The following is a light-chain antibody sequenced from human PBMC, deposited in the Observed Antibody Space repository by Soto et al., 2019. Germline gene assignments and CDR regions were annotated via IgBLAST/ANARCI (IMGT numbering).Light chain of an antibody. CDR3: SSYAGSSNV. Sequence: QSALTQPPSASGSPGQSVAISCTGTSSDVGGYNYVSWYQQHPGKAPKLMIYEVNKRPSGVPDRFSGSKSGNTASLTVSGLQAADEADYYCSSYAGSSNVFGTGTKVT. CDR2: EVN. V-gene: IGLV2-8*01. J-gene: IGLJ1*01. CDR1: SSDVGGYNY.